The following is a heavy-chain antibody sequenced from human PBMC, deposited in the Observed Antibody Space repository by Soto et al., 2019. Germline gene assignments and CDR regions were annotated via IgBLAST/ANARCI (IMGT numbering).Heavy chain of an antibody. V-gene: IGHV4-39*01. CDR2: IYNSGKT. D-gene: IGHD1-26*01. CDR1: GDSISSSSLY. CDR3: ARHASNSGSYSEYFQY. J-gene: IGHJ1*01. Sequence: QVQLQESGPGLVKPSETVSLTCTVSGDSISSSSLYWGWIRQPPGKGLEWIGSIYNSGKTYYSPSLESRVTISVDTSKNQFSLKLSSVTAADTAVYYCARHASNSGSYSEYFQYWGQGTRVAVSS.